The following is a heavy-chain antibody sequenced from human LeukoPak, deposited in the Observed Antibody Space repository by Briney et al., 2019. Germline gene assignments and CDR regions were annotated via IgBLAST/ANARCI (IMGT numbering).Heavy chain of an antibody. CDR3: ARGVHLSPAMLLFGSYYYYGMDV. D-gene: IGHD2-2*01. J-gene: IGHJ6*02. CDR2: ISSSSSYI. Sequence: GGSLRLSCAASGFTFSSYSMNWVRQAPGKGLEWVSSISSSSSYIYYADSVKGRFTISRDNSKNSLYLQMNSLRAEDTAVYYCARGVHLSPAMLLFGSYYYYGMDVWGQGTTVTVSS. V-gene: IGHV3-21*01. CDR1: GFTFSSYS.